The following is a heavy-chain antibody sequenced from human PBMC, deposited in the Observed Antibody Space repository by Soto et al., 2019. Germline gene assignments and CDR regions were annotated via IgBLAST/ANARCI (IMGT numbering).Heavy chain of an antibody. CDR1: GGSVSSGSYY. V-gene: IGHV4-61*01. CDR3: ARAHNWNYRAPDY. Sequence: NPSETLSLTCTVSGGSVSSGSYYWSWIRQPPGKGLEWIGYIYYSGSTNYNPSLKSRVTISVDTSKNQFSLKLSSVTAADTAVYYCARAHNWNYRAPDYWGQGTLVTVSS. D-gene: IGHD1-7*01. CDR2: IYYSGST. J-gene: IGHJ4*02.